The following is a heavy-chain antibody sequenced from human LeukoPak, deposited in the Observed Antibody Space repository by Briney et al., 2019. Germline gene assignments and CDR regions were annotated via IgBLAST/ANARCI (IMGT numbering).Heavy chain of an antibody. D-gene: IGHD3-10*01. CDR3: AGLSYFGSTVYGMDV. CDR2: ISPSGSTM. CDR1: GFTFRSYE. Sequence: GGSLRLSCAASGFTFRSYEMTWVRQAPGRGLEWLSYISPSGSTMSYADSVKGRFTISRDSAKNSLYLQMDSLRAEDTAVYYCAGLSYFGSTVYGMDVWGQGTTVTVS. J-gene: IGHJ6*02. V-gene: IGHV3-48*03.